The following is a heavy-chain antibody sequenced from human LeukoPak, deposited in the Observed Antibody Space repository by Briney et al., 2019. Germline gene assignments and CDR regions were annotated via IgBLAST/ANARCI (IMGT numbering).Heavy chain of an antibody. J-gene: IGHJ6*02. CDR2: ISGSGGST. Sequence: GGSLRLSCAASGFTFSIYPMSWARQAPGEGLEWVSTISGSGGSTYYAHSVTGRFTSSRDNSKNTLYLQMNSLRAEDKAVYYCAKDYCSSTSCYYYYYGMDVWGQGTTVTVSS. D-gene: IGHD2-2*01. CDR1: GFTFSIYP. CDR3: AKDYCSSTSCYYYYYGMDV. V-gene: IGHV3-23*01.